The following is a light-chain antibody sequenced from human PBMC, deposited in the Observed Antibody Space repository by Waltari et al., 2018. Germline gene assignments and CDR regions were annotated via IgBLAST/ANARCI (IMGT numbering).Light chain of an antibody. CDR2: KAS. Sequence: DIQMTQSPSTLPAAVGYRVTITCRASPSISSWLAWYQQKPGKAPNLLNYKASSLESGVPSRFSGSGSGTEFTLTISSLQPDDFATYYCQQYNSYSPLTFGGGTKVEIK. J-gene: IGKJ4*01. CDR1: PSISSW. CDR3: QQYNSYSPLT. V-gene: IGKV1-5*03.